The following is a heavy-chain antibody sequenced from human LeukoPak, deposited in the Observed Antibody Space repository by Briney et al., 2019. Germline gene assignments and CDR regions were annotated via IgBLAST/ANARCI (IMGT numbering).Heavy chain of an antibody. J-gene: IGHJ4*02. D-gene: IGHD3-16*02. Sequence: PGGSLRLSCVVSGSTFRNYWMDWVRQAPGKGLEWVAFIKQDGSETYYVDSVKGRFTISRDNAKNSLYLQMNSLRSEDTAVYYCASRGDLSWFGPPRHWSQGTRVTVSS. CDR3: ASRGDLSWFGPPRH. CDR2: IKQDGSET. CDR1: GSTFRNYW. V-gene: IGHV3-7*01.